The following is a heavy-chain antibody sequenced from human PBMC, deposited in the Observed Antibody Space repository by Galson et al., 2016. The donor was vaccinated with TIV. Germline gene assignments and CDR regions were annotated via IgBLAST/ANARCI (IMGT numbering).Heavy chain of an antibody. CDR2: FDPEVSKT. CDR1: GNSLNELV. Sequence: SVKVSCKVSGNSLNELVIHWVRQAPGKGLEWMGGFDPEVSKTVYAQMLQGRVTMAADTSRNTAYIELGSLRFEDTAVYHCASVAWFPGLSLDNWGQGTLVIVSS. CDR3: ASVAWFPGLSLDN. J-gene: IGHJ4*02. V-gene: IGHV1-24*01. D-gene: IGHD2/OR15-2a*01.